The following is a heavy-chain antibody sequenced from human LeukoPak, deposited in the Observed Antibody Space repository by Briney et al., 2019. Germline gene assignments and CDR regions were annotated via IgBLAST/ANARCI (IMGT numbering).Heavy chain of an antibody. V-gene: IGHV1-69*13. CDR2: IIPIFGTA. Sequence: SVKVSCKASGGTFSSYAISWLRQAPGQGLEWMGGIIPIFGTANYAQKFQGRVTITADESTSTAYMELSSLGSEDTAVYYCARARLADCSSTSCYAWYSGYDRIDAFDIWGQGTMVTVSS. CDR1: GGTFSSYA. CDR3: ARARLADCSSTSCYAWYSGYDRIDAFDI. D-gene: IGHD2-2*01. J-gene: IGHJ3*02.